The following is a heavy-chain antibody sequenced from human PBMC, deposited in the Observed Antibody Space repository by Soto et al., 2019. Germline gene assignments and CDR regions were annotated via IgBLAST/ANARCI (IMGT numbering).Heavy chain of an antibody. J-gene: IGHJ4*02. V-gene: IGHV3-30*04. CDR3: ARGSYNWNDFPFDH. Sequence: QVQLVESGGGVVQPGRSLRLSCAASGFTFSYSMHCVRQAPGKGLEWVAIISDDGKKTIYADSVKGRFTISRDNSRDTLSLQMNNLRPDDTAVYYCARGSYNWNDFPFDHWGKGTLVTVSS. CDR1: GFTFSYS. CDR2: ISDDGKKT. D-gene: IGHD1-1*01.